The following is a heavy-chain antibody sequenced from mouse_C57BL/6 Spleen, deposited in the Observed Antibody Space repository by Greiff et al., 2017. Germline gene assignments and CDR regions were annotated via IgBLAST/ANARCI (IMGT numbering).Heavy chain of an antibody. J-gene: IGHJ2*01. CDR2: IAPETGGT. Sequence: VQLQQSGAELVRPGASVTLSCKASGYTFTDYEMHWVKQTPVHGLEWIGAIAPETGGTAYNQKFKGKAILTADKSSSTAYRWLRSLTSEDSAVYYCTRRGINYYGPSLDYWGQGTTLTVSS. CDR3: TRRGINYYGPSLDY. V-gene: IGHV1-15*01. CDR1: GYTFTDYE. D-gene: IGHD1-1*01.